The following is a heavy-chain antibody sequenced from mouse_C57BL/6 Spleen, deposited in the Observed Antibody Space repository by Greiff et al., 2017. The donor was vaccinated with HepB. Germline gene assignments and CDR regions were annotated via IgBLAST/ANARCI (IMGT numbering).Heavy chain of an antibody. D-gene: IGHD2-1*01. CDR2: ISSGGSYT. CDR3: ARQDGKTYAMDY. V-gene: IGHV5-6*01. CDR1: GFTFSGYG. Sequence: EVMLVESGGDLVKPGGSLKLSCAASGFTFSGYGMSWVRQTPDKRLEWVATISSGGSYTYYPDSVKGRFTISRDNAKNTLYLQMSSLKSEDTAMYYCARQDGKTYAMDYWGQGTSVTVSS. J-gene: IGHJ4*01.